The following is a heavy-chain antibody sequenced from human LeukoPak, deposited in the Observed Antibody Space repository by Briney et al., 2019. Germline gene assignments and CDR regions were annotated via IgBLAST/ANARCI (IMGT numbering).Heavy chain of an antibody. Sequence: SETLSLTCSVCGGSVSSGSSYWSWIRQPTGKRLEWIGYIYYSGSTNYNPSLKSRVTISVDTAKNQFSLKLSSVTAADTAVYYCARSLKPAVAPVGVWGKGTTVTVSS. CDR3: ARSLKPAVAPVGV. CDR2: IYYSGST. D-gene: IGHD6-13*01. CDR1: GGSVSSGSSY. J-gene: IGHJ6*04. V-gene: IGHV4-61*01.